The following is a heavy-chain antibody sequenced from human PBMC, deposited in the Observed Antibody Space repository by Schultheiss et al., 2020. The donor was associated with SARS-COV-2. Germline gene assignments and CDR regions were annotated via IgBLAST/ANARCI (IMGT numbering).Heavy chain of an antibody. D-gene: IGHD6-13*01. V-gene: IGHV4-59*01. Sequence: SETLSLTCTVSGGSISSYYWSWIRQPPGKGLEWIGEINHSGSTNYNPSLKSRVTISADMSKNQFSLKLSSVTAADTAVYYCARGAAAGIDYWGQGTLVTVSS. CDR1: GGSISSYY. J-gene: IGHJ4*02. CDR2: INHSGST. CDR3: ARGAAAGIDY.